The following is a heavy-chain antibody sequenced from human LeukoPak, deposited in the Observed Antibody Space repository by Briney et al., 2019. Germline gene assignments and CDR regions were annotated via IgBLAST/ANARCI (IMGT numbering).Heavy chain of an antibody. CDR2: ISDSSAM. J-gene: IGHJ4*02. V-gene: IGHV3-69-1*01. D-gene: IGHD5-12*01. Sequence: GGSLRLSCAASGFTVSSNYMSWVRLAPGKGLEWVSYISDSSAMYYADSVSGRFTISRENDKNSLFLQMNSLRAEDTAVYYCARDGGYSGYDADCWGQGTLVTVSS. CDR1: GFTVSSNY. CDR3: ARDGGYSGYDADC.